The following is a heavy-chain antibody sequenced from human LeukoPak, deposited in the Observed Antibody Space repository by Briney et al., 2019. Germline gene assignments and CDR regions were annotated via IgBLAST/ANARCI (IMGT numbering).Heavy chain of an antibody. V-gene: IGHV3-66*02. CDR1: GFTVSSNY. J-gene: IGHJ4*02. CDR3: AREIAARLDY. CDR2: IYSGGST. Sequence: PGGALRLSCAASGFTVSSNYMSWVRQAPGKGLEWVSVIYSGGSTYYADSVKGRFTISRDNSKNTLYPQMNSLRAEDTAVYYCAREIAARLDYWGQGTLVTVSS. D-gene: IGHD6-6*01.